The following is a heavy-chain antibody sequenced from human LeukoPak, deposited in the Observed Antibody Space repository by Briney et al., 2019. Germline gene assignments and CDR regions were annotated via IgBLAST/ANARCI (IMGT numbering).Heavy chain of an antibody. J-gene: IGHJ6*03. Sequence: ASVKVSCKASGYTFTSYGISWVRQAPGQGLEWMGWISAYNGNTKYAQKLQGRVTMTTETSTSTAYMELRSLRSDDTAVYYCARGPMGYSSSSSFNFYYYMDVWGKGTTVTVSS. CDR1: GYTFTSYG. V-gene: IGHV1-18*01. CDR2: ISAYNGNT. CDR3: ARGPMGYSSSSSFNFYYYMDV. D-gene: IGHD6-6*01.